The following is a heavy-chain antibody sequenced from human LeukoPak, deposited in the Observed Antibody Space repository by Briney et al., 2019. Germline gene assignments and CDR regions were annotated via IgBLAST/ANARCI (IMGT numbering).Heavy chain of an antibody. J-gene: IGHJ6*04. V-gene: IGHV1-46*01. CDR2: INPSGGST. CDR3: ARDYDFWRDFSTQMDV. Sequence: VASVKVSCKASGYTFTSYYMHWVRQAPGQGLEWMGIINPSGGSTSYAQKFQGRVTMTSDTSISTIYLELNRLRFDDTAVYYCARDYDFWRDFSTQMDVWGKGTTVTVSS. CDR1: GYTFTSYY. D-gene: IGHD3-3*01.